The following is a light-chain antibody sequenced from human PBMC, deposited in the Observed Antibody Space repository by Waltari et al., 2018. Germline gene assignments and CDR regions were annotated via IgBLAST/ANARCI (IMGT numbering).Light chain of an antibody. Sequence: QSALTQPASVSGSPGQSITISCTGTTSDVGGYDYVPWYQHHPARAPKLMIYDVSNRPSGVSNRFYGSKSGNTASLTISGLQAEDEADYYCSSYTTSSTVVFGGGTKLTVL. J-gene: IGLJ2*01. V-gene: IGLV2-14*03. CDR2: DVS. CDR3: SSYTTSSTVV. CDR1: TSDVGGYDY.